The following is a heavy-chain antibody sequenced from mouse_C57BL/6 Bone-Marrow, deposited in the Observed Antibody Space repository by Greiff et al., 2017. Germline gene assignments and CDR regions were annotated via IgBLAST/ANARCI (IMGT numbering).Heavy chain of an antibody. CDR3: ARQRAY. V-gene: IGHV5-9*01. Sequence: EVHLVESGGGLVKPGGSLKLSCAASGFTFSSYTMSWVRQTPEKRLAWVATISGGGGNTYYPDRVKGRFTISRDNAKNTLYLQMSSLRSEDTALYYCARQRAYWGQGTLVTVSA. CDR1: GFTFSSYT. J-gene: IGHJ3*01. CDR2: ISGGGGNT.